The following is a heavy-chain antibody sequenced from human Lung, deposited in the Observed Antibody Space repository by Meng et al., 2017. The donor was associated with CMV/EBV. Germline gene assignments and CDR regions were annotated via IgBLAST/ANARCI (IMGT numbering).Heavy chain of an antibody. D-gene: IGHD3-3*01. V-gene: IGHV3-74*01. CDR3: ARDKVRYYDFWSGYGGRDV. J-gene: IGHJ6*02. CDR1: GFTFSSYW. Sequence: GESXKISCAASGFTFSSYWMHWVRQAPGKGLGWVSRINSDGSSTSYADSVKGRFTISRDNAKNTLYLQMNSLRAEDTAVYYCARDKVRYYDFWSGYGGRDVWXQGTXVTVSS. CDR2: INSDGSST.